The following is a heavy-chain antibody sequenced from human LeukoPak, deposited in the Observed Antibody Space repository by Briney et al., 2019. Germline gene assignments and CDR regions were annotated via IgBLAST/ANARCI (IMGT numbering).Heavy chain of an antibody. CDR2: ISYDGSNK. V-gene: IGHV3-30-3*01. D-gene: IGHD3-16*02. Sequence: GGSLRLSCAASGFTFSSYAMHWVRQAPSKGLEWVAVISYDGSNKYYADSVKGRFTISRDNSKNTLYLQMNSLRAEDTAVYYCARGVDDYVWGSYRPGVDYWGQGTLVTVSS. CDR1: GFTFSSYA. CDR3: ARGVDDYVWGSYRPGVDY. J-gene: IGHJ4*02.